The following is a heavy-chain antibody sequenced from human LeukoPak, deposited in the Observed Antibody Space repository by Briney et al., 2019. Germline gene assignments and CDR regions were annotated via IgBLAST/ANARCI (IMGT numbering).Heavy chain of an antibody. CDR2: IKSKTDGGTT. J-gene: IGHJ4*02. V-gene: IGHV3-15*01. D-gene: IGHD6-19*01. CDR3: TTEYSSGRSSGFDY. CDR1: GFTFSNAW. Sequence: KTGGSLRLSCAASGFTFSNAWMSWVRQAPGKGLEWVGRIKSKTDGGTTDYAAPVKGRFTISRDDSKNTLYLQMNSLKTEDTAVYYCTTEYSSGRSSGFDYWGQGTLVTVSS.